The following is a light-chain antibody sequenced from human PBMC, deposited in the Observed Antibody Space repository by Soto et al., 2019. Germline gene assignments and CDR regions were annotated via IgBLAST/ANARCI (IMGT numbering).Light chain of an antibody. CDR3: QQYNSYSQWT. V-gene: IGKV1-5*01. CDR1: QSISKW. Sequence: LQMSQAPFTPAASLGDRVTNTLRSSQSISKWLAWYEQKPGKAPKLLIYDASSLESGVPSRFSGSGSGTEFTLTITSLQPDDFATYYCQQYNSYSQWTFGQGTKVDI. CDR2: DAS. J-gene: IGKJ1*01.